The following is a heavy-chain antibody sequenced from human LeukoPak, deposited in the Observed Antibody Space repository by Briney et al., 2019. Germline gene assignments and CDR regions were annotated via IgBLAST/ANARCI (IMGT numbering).Heavy chain of an antibody. CDR1: GFTFTSSA. J-gene: IGHJ4*02. D-gene: IGHD3-10*01. Sequence: PVKVSCKASGFTFTSSAVQWVRQARGQRLEWIGWIVVGSGNTNYAQKFQERVTITRDMSTSTAYMELSSLRSEDTAVYYCAAQRITMVRGAPSFDYWGQGTLVTVSS. CDR3: AAQRITMVRGAPSFDY. V-gene: IGHV1-58*01. CDR2: IVVGSGNT.